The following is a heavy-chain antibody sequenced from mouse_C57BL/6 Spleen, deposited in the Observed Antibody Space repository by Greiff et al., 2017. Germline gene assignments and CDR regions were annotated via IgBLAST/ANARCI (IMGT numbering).Heavy chain of an antibody. J-gene: IGHJ2*01. D-gene: IGHD3-2*02. CDR2: INPYNGGT. CDR3: ATTAQALYYFDY. Sequence: EVQLQESGPVLVKPGASVKMSCQASGYTFTDYYMNWVKQSHGKSLEWIGVINPYNGGTSYNQKFKGKATLTVDKSSSTAYMALNSLTSEDSAVYYCATTAQALYYFDYWGQGTTLTVSS. CDR1: GYTFTDYY. V-gene: IGHV1-19*01.